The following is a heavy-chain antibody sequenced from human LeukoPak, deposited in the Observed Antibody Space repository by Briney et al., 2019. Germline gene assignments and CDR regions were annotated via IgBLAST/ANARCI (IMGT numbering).Heavy chain of an antibody. V-gene: IGHV1-2*02. D-gene: IGHD1-26*01. Sequence: ASVKVSCKASGYTFTGYYMHWVRQAPGQGLEWMGWINPNSGGTNYAQKFQGRVTMTRDTSISTAYMELSRLRSDDTAVYYCARRPRGATAWFDPWGQGTLVTVSS. CDR1: GYTFTGYY. CDR2: INPNSGGT. CDR3: ARRPRGATAWFDP. J-gene: IGHJ5*02.